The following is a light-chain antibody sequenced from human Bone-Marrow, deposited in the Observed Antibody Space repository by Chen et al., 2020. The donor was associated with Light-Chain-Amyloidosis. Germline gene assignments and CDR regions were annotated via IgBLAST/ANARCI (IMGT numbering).Light chain of an antibody. Sequence: QSVLTHPPSPSGTHGQRVTLPGSAARANIGINYLYWYQNFPGAAPKLLIHRNNQRPSGVPDRFSASKSGTSAFLASSGLRSEDEDDYYCAAWDGSLSGDVFGTGTKVIVL. J-gene: IGLJ1*01. CDR1: RANIGINY. CDR2: RNN. CDR3: AAWDGSLSGDV. V-gene: IGLV1-47*01.